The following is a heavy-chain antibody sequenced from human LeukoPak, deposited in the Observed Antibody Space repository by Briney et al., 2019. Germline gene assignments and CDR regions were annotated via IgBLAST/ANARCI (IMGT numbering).Heavy chain of an antibody. V-gene: IGHV3-21*04. CDR3: ARDSICSGGSCYSDY. J-gene: IGHJ4*02. CDR1: GFTFSSYS. CDR2: ISSSGSHM. D-gene: IGHD2-15*01. Sequence: GGSLRLSCAASGFTFSSYSMNWVRQAPGKGLEWVSSISSSGSHMYYADSVKGRFTISRDNSKNTLYLQMNSLRTEDTAVYYCARDSICSGGSCYSDYWGQGTLVTVSS.